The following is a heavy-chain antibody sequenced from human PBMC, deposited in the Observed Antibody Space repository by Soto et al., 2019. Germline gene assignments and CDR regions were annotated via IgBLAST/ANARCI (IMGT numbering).Heavy chain of an antibody. CDR1: GGSISSGGYS. Sequence: QLQLQESGSGLVKPSQTLSLTCAVSGGSISSGGYSWSWIRQPPGKGLEWIGYIYHSGSTYYNPSLKGRVTISVARSKNQLSLKLRSVTAADTAVYYCAAGGGLPRYYWGQGTLVTVSS. D-gene: IGHD5-12*01. CDR3: AAGGGLPRYY. V-gene: IGHV4-30-2*01. CDR2: IYHSGST. J-gene: IGHJ4*02.